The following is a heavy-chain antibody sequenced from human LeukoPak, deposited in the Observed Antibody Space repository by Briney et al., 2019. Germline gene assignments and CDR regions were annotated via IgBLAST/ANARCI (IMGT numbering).Heavy chain of an antibody. J-gene: IGHJ2*01. CDR2: IYYRGYT. D-gene: IGHD5-12*01. CDR1: GGSISSYY. V-gene: IGHV4-59*08. Sequence: SETLSLTCNVSGGSISSYYWSWIRQPPGKGLEWIGYIYYRGYTKYNPSLKSRVTLSVDTSKNRLSLKLSSVTAADTAVYYCARKSSRGGFNGYDFWYFDLWGRGTLVTVSS. CDR3: ARKSSRGGFNGYDFWYFDL.